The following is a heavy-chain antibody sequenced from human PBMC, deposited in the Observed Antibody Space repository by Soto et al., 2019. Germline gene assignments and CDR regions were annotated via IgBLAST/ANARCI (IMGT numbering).Heavy chain of an antibody. CDR1: GGTFSSYT. Sequence: QVQLVQSGAEVKKPGSSVKVSCKASGGTFSSYTISWVRQAPGQGLEWMGRIIPILGIANYVQKFQGRVTITADKSTSTAYMELSSLRSEDTAVYYCARAPYSENYYYYMDVWGKGTTVTVSS. D-gene: IGHD6-13*01. V-gene: IGHV1-69*02. CDR3: ARAPYSENYYYYMDV. CDR2: IIPILGIA. J-gene: IGHJ6*03.